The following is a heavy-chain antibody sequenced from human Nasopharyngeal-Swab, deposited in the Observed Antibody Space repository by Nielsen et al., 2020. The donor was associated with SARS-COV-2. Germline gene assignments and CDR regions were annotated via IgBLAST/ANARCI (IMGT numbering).Heavy chain of an antibody. CDR3: AREYYYDSSGYRHYYYGMDV. D-gene: IGHD3-22*01. CDR2: IIPIFGTA. CDR1: GGTFSSYA. Sequence: LVKVSCKASGGTFSSYAISWVRQAPGQGLEWMGGIIPIFGTANYAQKFQGRVTITADESTSTAYMELSSLRSEDTAVYYCAREYYYDSSGYRHYYYGMDVWGQGTTVTVSS. V-gene: IGHV1-69*13. J-gene: IGHJ6*02.